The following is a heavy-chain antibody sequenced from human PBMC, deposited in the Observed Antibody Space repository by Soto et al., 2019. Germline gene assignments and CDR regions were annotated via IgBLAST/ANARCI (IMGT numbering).Heavy chain of an antibody. CDR3: ARDGGIFGVDYGMDV. CDR1: GGSFSGYY. V-gene: IGHV4-34*01. Sequence: SETLSLTCAVYGGSFSGYYWSWIRQPPGKGLEWIGSIYHSGSTYYNPSLKSRVTISVDTSKNQFSLKLSSVTAADTAVYYCARDGGIFGVDYGMDVWGQGTTVTVSS. J-gene: IGHJ6*02. D-gene: IGHD3-3*01. CDR2: IYHSGST.